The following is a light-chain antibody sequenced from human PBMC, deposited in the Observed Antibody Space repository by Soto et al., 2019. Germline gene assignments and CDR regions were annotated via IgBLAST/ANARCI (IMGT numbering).Light chain of an antibody. CDR2: RDH. V-gene: IGLV1-44*01. CDR1: RYNIGSNT. J-gene: IGLJ2*01. Sequence: QSVLTQPPSASGTPGQRVTISCSGSRYNIGSNTVNWYQQVPGTAPRLLIHRDHQRPSGVPDRFSGSKPGTSASLAISGLQSEDEADYYCAAWDDSLNGYVVFGGGTKLTVL. CDR3: AAWDDSLNGYVV.